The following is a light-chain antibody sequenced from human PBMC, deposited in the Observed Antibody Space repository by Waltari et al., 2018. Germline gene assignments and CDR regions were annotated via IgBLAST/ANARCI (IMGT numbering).Light chain of an antibody. CDR3: QQRSKSFT. Sequence: EIVLKQSPATLSLSPGDSATLSCRASQSISSYLAWYQQKPRQAPRLLIYDASTRATGIPARFSGSGSVTEFTLTISSLEPEDFAIYYCQQRSKSFTFGPGTKVDMK. J-gene: IGKJ3*01. CDR2: DAS. CDR1: QSISSY. V-gene: IGKV3-11*01.